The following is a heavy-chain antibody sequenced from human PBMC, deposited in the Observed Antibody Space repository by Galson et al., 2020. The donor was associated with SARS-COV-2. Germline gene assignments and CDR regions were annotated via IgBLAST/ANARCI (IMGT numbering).Heavy chain of an antibody. V-gene: IGHV3-64D*06. CDR1: GFTFSNYA. Sequence: GESLKISCSASGFTFSNYAMHWVRQAPGKGLEYVSAISYNGGTTYYADSMKGRFTISRDNSKNTLYLQMSSLRAEDTALYYCVKSMSAVGYDYWGQGTLVTVSS. CDR3: VKSMSAVGYDY. J-gene: IGHJ4*02. D-gene: IGHD6-13*01. CDR2: ISYNGGTT.